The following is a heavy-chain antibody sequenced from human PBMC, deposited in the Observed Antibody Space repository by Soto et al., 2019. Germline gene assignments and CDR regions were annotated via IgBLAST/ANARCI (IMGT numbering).Heavy chain of an antibody. V-gene: IGHV1-8*02. CDR2: MDPNSGST. Sequence: ASVKVASKASGSDFTSYDINWVRQAPAQGLEWLGWMDPNSGSTGYAQNFEGRVTMTRNISINTAHMELSSLRSEDPAVYYCARERKFDFWRKGFDVWGQGTTVTVSS. CDR3: ARERKFDFWRKGFDV. J-gene: IGHJ6*02. D-gene: IGHD3-3*01. CDR1: GSDFTSYD.